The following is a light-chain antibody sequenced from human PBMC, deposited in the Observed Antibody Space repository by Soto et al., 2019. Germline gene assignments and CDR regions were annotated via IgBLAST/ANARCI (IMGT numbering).Light chain of an antibody. J-gene: IGLJ1*01. CDR1: SSDVGGYNY. CDR3: SSDTSTSPYV. CDR2: HVS. Sequence: QSALTQPASVSGSPGQSITISCTGTSSDVGGYNYVSWYQQYPGKAPKLMIYHVSKRPSGVSNRFSGSKSGNSASLTISGLQDEDDSDCYCSSDTSTSPYVFGTGTKLTVL. V-gene: IGLV2-14*01.